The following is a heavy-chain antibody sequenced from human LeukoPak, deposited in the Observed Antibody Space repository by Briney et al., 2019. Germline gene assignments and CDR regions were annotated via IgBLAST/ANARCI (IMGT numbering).Heavy chain of an antibody. Sequence: GGSLRLSCAASGFTFSSYAMSWVRQAPGKGLEWVSAISGSGGSTYYADSVKGRFTISRDNSKNTLYLQMNSLRAEDTAVYYCAKDSPTLKEWPMYAFDIWGQGTMVTVSS. J-gene: IGHJ3*02. D-gene: IGHD3-3*01. CDR1: GFTFSSYA. CDR3: AKDSPTLKEWPMYAFDI. V-gene: IGHV3-23*01. CDR2: ISGSGGST.